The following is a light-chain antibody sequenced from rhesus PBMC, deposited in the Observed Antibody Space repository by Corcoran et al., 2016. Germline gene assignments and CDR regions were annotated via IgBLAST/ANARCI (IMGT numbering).Light chain of an antibody. Sequence: QAAPTQPPSVSGSPGQSVTISCTGTNNDVAAYNYVSWYQHHPGKAPKLILFGVTGRPSGVSDRFSGSKSGNTASRTISGLQADDEADYCCCSYTTSRTYIFGGGTRLXVL. V-gene: IGLV2S7*01. CDR3: CSYTTSRTYI. CDR2: GVT. J-gene: IGLJ1*01. CDR1: NNDVAAYNY.